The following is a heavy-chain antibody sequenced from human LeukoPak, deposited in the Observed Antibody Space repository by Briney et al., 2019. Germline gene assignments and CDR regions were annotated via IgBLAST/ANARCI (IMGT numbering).Heavy chain of an antibody. Sequence: TLSLTCAVYGGSFSGYYWSSFRQPPGKGLEWIGEINHSGSTNYNPSLKSRVTISVDTSKNQFSLKLSSVTAADTAVYYCARHRTQQQLVQRQYYYYYYMDVWGKGTTVTISS. V-gene: IGHV4-34*01. J-gene: IGHJ6*03. CDR2: INHSGST. CDR1: GGSFSGYY. CDR3: ARHRTQQQLVQRQYYYYYYMDV. D-gene: IGHD6-13*01.